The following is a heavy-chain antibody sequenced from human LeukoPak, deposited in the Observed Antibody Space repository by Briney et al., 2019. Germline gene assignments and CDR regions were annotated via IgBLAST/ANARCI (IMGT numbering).Heavy chain of an antibody. J-gene: IGHJ4*02. CDR2: INPNSGGT. V-gene: IGHV1-2*02. CDR1: GYTFTGYY. D-gene: IGHD6-13*01. CDR3: ARGTYSSSWYNRGGDYDY. Sequence: ASVKVSCKASGYTFTGYYIHWMRQAPGQGLEWMGWINPNSGGTNYAQKFQGRVTMTRDTSISTAYMELSRLRSDDTAVYYCARGTYSSSWYNRGGDYDYWGQGTLVTVSS.